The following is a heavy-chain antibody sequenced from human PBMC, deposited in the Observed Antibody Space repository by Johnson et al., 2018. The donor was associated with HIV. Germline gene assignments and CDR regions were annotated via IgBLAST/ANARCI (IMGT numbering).Heavy chain of an antibody. CDR3: VKQVMTAIAPLDVFDI. Sequence: VQLVESGGGLIQPGGSLRLSCAASDFTVSGNYMSWVRQAPGKGLEWVSLIHSGGTTFYADSVRGRFTISRDSSKHTLYLQMKSLRAEDTAVYYCVKQVMTAIAPLDVFDIWGQGTMVTVSS. J-gene: IGHJ3*02. V-gene: IGHV3-66*03. D-gene: IGHD2-21*02. CDR2: IHSGGTT. CDR1: DFTVSGNY.